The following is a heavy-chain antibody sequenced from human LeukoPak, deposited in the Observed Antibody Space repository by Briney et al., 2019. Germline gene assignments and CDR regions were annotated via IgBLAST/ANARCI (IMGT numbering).Heavy chain of an antibody. Sequence: PSETLSLICTVSGGSISSSNYYWGWIRQPPGKGLQWIGSIHYSGSTYYNPSLKSRVTISVDTSKNQFSLKLSSVTAADTAVYYCARHRIEQWLVRPNWFDPWGQGTLVTVSS. CDR1: GGSISSSNYY. D-gene: IGHD6-19*01. J-gene: IGHJ5*02. V-gene: IGHV4-39*01. CDR2: IHYSGST. CDR3: ARHRIEQWLVRPNWFDP.